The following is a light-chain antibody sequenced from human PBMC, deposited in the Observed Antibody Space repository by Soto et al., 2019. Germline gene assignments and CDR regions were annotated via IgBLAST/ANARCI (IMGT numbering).Light chain of an antibody. CDR3: SSYTTSNSVV. V-gene: IGLV2-14*03. CDR2: DVS. CDR1: SSDVGGYNY. J-gene: IGLJ2*01. Sequence: QSALTQPASVSASPGQSITISCTGTSSDVGGYNYVSWYQQHPGKAPKLMIYDVSNRPSGVSNRFSGSKSGNTASLTISGLQAEDEADYYCSSYTTSNSVVFGGGTKLTVL.